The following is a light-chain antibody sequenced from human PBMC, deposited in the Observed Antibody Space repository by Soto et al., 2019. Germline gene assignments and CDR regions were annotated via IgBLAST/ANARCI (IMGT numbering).Light chain of an antibody. J-gene: IGLJ1*01. CDR1: SSDVGAFNY. CDR2: EIN. V-gene: IGLV2-8*01. CDR3: SSYAGSNIYV. Sequence: QPVLTQPPSASGSPGQSVTITCTGTSSDVGAFNYVSWYQQHPGKAPKLIIFEINKRPSGVPDRFSGSKSGNTASLTVSGLQAEDEAEYYCSSYAGSNIYVFGGGTKLTVL.